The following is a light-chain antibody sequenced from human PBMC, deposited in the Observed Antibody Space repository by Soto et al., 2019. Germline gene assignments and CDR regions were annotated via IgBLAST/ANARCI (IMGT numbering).Light chain of an antibody. Sequence: GLAQTPPVSGAPGKKNTISCPGGSSNIGAGYDVHWYQQLPGTAPKLLIYGNNNRPSGVPDRFSGSKSGSSASLAITGLQAEDEADYYCQSYDSSLSRVFGTGTKVTVL. CDR1: SSNIGAGYD. CDR3: QSYDSSLSRV. J-gene: IGLJ1*01. CDR2: GNN. V-gene: IGLV1-40*01.